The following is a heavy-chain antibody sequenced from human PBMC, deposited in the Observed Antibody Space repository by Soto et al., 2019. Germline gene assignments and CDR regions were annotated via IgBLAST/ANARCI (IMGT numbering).Heavy chain of an antibody. CDR2: IIPILGIA. CDR1: GYTFTTYG. Sequence: GASVKVSCKASGYTFTTYGFSWVRQAPGQGLEWMGRIIPILGIANYAQKFQGRVTITADKSTSTAYMELSSLRSEDTAVYYCARKASGSGSYSVSWFDPWG. D-gene: IGHD3-10*01. V-gene: IGHV1-69*04. CDR3: ARKASGSGSYSVSWFDP. J-gene: IGHJ5*02.